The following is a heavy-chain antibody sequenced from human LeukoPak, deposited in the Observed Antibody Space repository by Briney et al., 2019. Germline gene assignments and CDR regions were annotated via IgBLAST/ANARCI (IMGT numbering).Heavy chain of an antibody. CDR3: ARAPYSSSWTTVDYFQH. CDR1: GYTFTSYA. V-gene: IGHV1-69*13. J-gene: IGHJ1*01. CDR2: IIPIFGTA. D-gene: IGHD6-13*01. Sequence: SVKVSCKASGYTFTSYAISWVRQAPGQGLEWMGGIIPIFGTANYAQKFQGRVTITADESTSTAYMELSSLRSEDTAVYYCARAPYSSSWTTVDYFQHWGQGTLVTVSS.